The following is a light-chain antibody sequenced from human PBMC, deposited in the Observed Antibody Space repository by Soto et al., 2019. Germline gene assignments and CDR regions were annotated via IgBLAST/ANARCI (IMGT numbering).Light chain of an antibody. CDR1: QGVSSN. CDR2: DAS. J-gene: IGKJ2*01. Sequence: EIVLTQSPATLTLPPGERATLSCRASQGVSSNLVWYQQKPGQAPRLLIYDASNRATGIPARFSGSGSGTDFTLTISSLEPEDFAGYYCQQRSNGPPYTFGQGTKREIK. CDR3: QQRSNGPPYT. V-gene: IGKV3-11*01.